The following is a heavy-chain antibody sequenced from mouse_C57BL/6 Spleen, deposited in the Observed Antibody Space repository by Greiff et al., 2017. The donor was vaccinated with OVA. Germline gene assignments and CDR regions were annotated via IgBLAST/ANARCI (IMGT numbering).Heavy chain of an antibody. D-gene: IGHD1-1*01. V-gene: IGHV14-3*01. CDR3: ASPLYGPDWYFDV. J-gene: IGHJ1*03. CDR2: IDPANGNT. CDR1: GFNIKNTY. Sequence: VQLQQSVAELVRPGASVKLSCTASGFNIKNTYMHWVKQRPEQGLEWIGRIDPANGNTKYAPKFQGKATITADPSSNTAYLQLSSLTSEDTAIYYGASPLYGPDWYFDVWGTGTTVTVSS.